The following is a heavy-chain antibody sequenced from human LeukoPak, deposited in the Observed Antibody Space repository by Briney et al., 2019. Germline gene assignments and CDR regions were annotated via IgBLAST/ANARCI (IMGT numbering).Heavy chain of an antibody. CDR2: IEPSDSYA. CDR1: GYSFTSYW. CDR3: ATHSPGYSSGWYSLAPDY. V-gene: IGHV5-10-1*01. Sequence: GESLRISCKGSGYSFTSYWISWVRQMPGKGLEWMGRIEPSDSYANYSPSFQGHVTISADKSISTAYLQWSSLKASDTAMYYCATHSPGYSSGWYSLAPDYWGQGTLVTVSS. J-gene: IGHJ4*02. D-gene: IGHD6-19*01.